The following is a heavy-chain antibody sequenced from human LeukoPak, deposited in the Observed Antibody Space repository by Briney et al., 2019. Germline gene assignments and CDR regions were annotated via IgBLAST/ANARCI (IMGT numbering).Heavy chain of an antibody. Sequence: ASVKVSCKASGYTFTGYYMHWVRQAPGQGLEWMGWINPNSGDTNYAPKFQGRVTMTRDTSISTAYMELSSLQSDDTAVFYCARELRGTYPHYYFDSWGQGTLVTVSS. CDR1: GYTFTGYY. V-gene: IGHV1-2*02. D-gene: IGHD1-26*01. J-gene: IGHJ4*02. CDR2: INPNSGDT. CDR3: ARELRGTYPHYYFDS.